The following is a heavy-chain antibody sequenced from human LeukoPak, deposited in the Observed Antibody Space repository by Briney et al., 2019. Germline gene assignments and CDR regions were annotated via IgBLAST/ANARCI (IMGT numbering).Heavy chain of an antibody. J-gene: IGHJ4*02. CDR2: IHPTDSQT. CDR1: GYNFANFW. Sequence: GESLKISCYDSGYNFANFWIGWVRQMPGKGLEWMGIIHPTDSQTLYSPSFQGQVTISVDRSINTAYLQWSSLKASDTAMYYCARRAYSGSGSSDYWDQGTLVTVS. D-gene: IGHD3-10*01. CDR3: ARRAYSGSGSSDY. V-gene: IGHV5-51*01.